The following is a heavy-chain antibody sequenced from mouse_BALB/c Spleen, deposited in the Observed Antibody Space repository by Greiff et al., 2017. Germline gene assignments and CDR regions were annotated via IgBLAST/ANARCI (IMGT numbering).Heavy chain of an antibody. Sequence: QVQLQQSGAELAKPGASVKMSCKASGYTFTSYWMHWVKQRPGQGLEWIGYINPSTGYTEYNQKFKDKATLTADKSSSTAYMQLSSLTSEDSAVYYCARSGLLLFADWGQGTLVTVSA. J-gene: IGHJ3*01. CDR3: ARSGLLLFAD. CDR1: GYTFTSYW. V-gene: IGHV1-7*01. D-gene: IGHD2-3*01. CDR2: INPSTGYT.